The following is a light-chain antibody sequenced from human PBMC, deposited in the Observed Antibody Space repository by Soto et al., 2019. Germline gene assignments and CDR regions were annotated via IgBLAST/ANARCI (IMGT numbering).Light chain of an antibody. J-gene: IGKJ4*01. CDR3: QQYNNWPPLT. V-gene: IGKV3-15*01. CDR1: QSVRRN. Sequence: EILMTQSPATLSVSPVERATLSCRASQSVRRNLAWSQQKPGQAPRLLIYGASTRATGIPARFSGSGSGTEFTLTISSLQSEDCAVYDCQQYNNWPPLTFGGGTKVEIK. CDR2: GAS.